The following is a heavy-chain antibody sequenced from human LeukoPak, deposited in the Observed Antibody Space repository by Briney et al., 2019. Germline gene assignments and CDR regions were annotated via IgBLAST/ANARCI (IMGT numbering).Heavy chain of an antibody. CDR3: ASDQRIAAAGSSRSP. CDR2: IYTSGST. D-gene: IGHD6-13*01. J-gene: IGHJ5*02. V-gene: IGHV4-4*09. CDR1: GGSISSYY. Sequence: PSETLSLTCTVSGGSISSYYWSWIRQPPGKGLEWIGYIYTSGSTNYNPSLKSRVTISVDTSKNQFSLKLSSVTAADTAVYYCASDQRIAAAGSSRSPWGQGTLVTVSS.